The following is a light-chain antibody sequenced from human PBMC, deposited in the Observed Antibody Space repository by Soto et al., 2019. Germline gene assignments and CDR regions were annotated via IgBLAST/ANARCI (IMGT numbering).Light chain of an antibody. CDR1: SSDVGSYNL. CDR3: FSYAGSSTFYV. J-gene: IGLJ1*01. CDR2: DRS. V-gene: IGLV2-23*03. Sequence: QSALTQPASVSGSPGQSITISCTGTSSDVGSYNLVSWYQQHPGKAPKLMFYDRSKRPSGVSNRFSGSKSGNTASLTVSGLQAEDEADYYCFSYAGSSTFYVFATGTKLTVL.